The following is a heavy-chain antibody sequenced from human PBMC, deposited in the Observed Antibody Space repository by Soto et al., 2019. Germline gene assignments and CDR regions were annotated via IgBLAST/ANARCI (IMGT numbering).Heavy chain of an antibody. D-gene: IGHD1-1*01. J-gene: IGHJ6*02. Sequence: QVQLVQSGAEVKKPGASVKVSCKASGYTFTSYAMHWVRQAPGQRLEWMGWINAGNGNTKYSQKFQGRVTITRDTSASTAYMELSSLRSEDTDVYYYARDRTITKYGMDVWGQGTTVTVSS. CDR3: ARDRTITKYGMDV. CDR1: GYTFTSYA. V-gene: IGHV1-3*01. CDR2: INAGNGNT.